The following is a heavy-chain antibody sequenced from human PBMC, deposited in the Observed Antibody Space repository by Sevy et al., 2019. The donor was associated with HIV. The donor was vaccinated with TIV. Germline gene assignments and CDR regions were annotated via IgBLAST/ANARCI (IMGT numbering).Heavy chain of an antibody. J-gene: IGHJ1*01. Sequence: GGSLRLSCKASGFNFNNYAMSWVRQAPGKGLEWVSTISGSGGRTYTAESVRGRLTISRDNSKRTVYLQMNCLRGDDTAIYYCAKDPYSSGEYFQKWGQGARVTVSS. D-gene: IGHD3-22*01. CDR1: GFNFNNYA. V-gene: IGHV3-23*01. CDR2: ISGSGGRT. CDR3: AKDPYSSGEYFQK.